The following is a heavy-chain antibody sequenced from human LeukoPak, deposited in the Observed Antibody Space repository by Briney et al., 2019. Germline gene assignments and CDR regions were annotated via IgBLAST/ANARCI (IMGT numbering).Heavy chain of an antibody. CDR2: IYYSGST. J-gene: IGHJ5*02. Sequence: SETLSLTCTVSGGSISSYYWSWIRQPPGKGLEWIGYIYYSGSTNYNPSLKSRVTISVDTSKNQFSLKLSSVTAADTAVYHCARVQGQFDPWGQGTLVTVSS. CDR1: GGSISSYY. CDR3: ARVQGQFDP. V-gene: IGHV4-59*01.